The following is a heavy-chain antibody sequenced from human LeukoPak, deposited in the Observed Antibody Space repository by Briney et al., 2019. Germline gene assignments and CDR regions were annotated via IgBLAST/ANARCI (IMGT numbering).Heavy chain of an antibody. Sequence: PGGSLRLSCAASGFTFNRNAISWVRQAPGKGLEWVSPIGGSGDKTFYADSVKGRFTISRDNSKNMVHLQMNSLTGEDTALYYCVRRGDASSGWGDHDFWGQGALVTVSS. D-gene: IGHD6-19*01. CDR3: VRRGDASSGWGDHDF. V-gene: IGHV3-23*01. J-gene: IGHJ4*02. CDR2: IGGSGDKT. CDR1: GFTFNRNA.